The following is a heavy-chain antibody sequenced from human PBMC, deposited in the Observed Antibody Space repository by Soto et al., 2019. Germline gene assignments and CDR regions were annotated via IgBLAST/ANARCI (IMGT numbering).Heavy chain of an antibody. V-gene: IGHV4-61*01. CDR1: GGSVSNGMYY. J-gene: IGHJ4*02. D-gene: IGHD2-15*01. CDR3: AGYCNASHFRHLYYFDY. CDR2: VYFTGTT. Sequence: PSETLSLTCTVSGGSVSNGMYYWSWIRQPPGKGLEWIGYVYFTGTTIYNPSLKSRVTMSVDTYKDQFFLKLTSVAAADTAVYYCAGYCNASHFRHLYYFDYWGLGALVTVSS.